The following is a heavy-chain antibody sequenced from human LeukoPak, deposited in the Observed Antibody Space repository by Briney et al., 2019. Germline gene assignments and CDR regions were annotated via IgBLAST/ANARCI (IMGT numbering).Heavy chain of an antibody. V-gene: IGHV1-69*04. CDR2: IIPLLGIA. Sequence: SVKVSCKASGATVSSYAISWVRQAPGQGLEWMGRIIPLLGIATYAKQFQGRVTITADKSTSTAYMELSSLRSEDTAVYYCARAEWSATAKFDYWGQGTLVTVSS. CDR1: GATVSSYA. D-gene: IGHD2-8*01. CDR3: ARAEWSATAKFDY. J-gene: IGHJ4*02.